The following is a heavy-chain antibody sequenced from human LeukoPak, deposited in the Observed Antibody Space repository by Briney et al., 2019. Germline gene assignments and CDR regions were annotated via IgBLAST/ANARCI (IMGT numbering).Heavy chain of an antibody. V-gene: IGHV4-59*08. D-gene: IGHD3-22*01. CDR1: GGSISSYY. CDR2: IYYSGST. Sequence: PSETLSLTCTFSGGSISSYYWSWLRQPRGKGLEGIGYIYYSGSTNYNPSLKSRVPISVDTSKIQFSLMLSSVHAEDTAVDCCVRQGVKYYDSSGIGAFDIWGQGTMVTVSS. J-gene: IGHJ3*02. CDR3: VRQGVKYYDSSGIGAFDI.